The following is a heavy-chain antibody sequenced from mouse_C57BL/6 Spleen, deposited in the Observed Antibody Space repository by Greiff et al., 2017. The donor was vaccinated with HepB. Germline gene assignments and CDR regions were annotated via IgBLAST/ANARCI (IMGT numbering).Heavy chain of an antibody. CDR3: ARAETDYFDY. CDR1: GFTFSSYA. V-gene: IGHV5-4*03. CDR2: ISDGGSYT. J-gene: IGHJ2*01. Sequence: EVKLVESGGGLVKPGGSLKLSCAASGFTFSSYAMSWVRQTPEKRLEWVATISDGGSYTYYPDNVKGRFTISRDNAKNNLYLQMSHLKSEDTAMYYCARAETDYFDYWGQSTTLTVSS.